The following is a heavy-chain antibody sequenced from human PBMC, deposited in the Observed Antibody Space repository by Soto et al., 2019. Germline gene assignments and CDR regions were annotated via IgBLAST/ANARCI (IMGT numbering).Heavy chain of an antibody. CDR1: GYSFTSYW. CDR3: ARLYDILTGYYKVQGFEHAFDI. D-gene: IGHD3-9*01. CDR2: IYPGDSDT. Sequence: GESLKISCKGSGYSFTSYWIGWVRQMPGKGLEWMGIIYPGDSDTRYSPSFQGQVTISADKSISTAYLQLSSLKASDTAMYYCARLYDILTGYYKVQGFEHAFDIWGQGTMVTVSS. J-gene: IGHJ3*02. V-gene: IGHV5-51*01.